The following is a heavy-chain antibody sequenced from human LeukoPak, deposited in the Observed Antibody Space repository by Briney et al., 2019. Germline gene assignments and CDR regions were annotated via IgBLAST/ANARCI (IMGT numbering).Heavy chain of an antibody. CDR2: IKQDGSEK. V-gene: IGHV3-7*01. CDR3: ARDQWDIVVLPAAFNFDY. J-gene: IGHJ4*02. CDR1: GFTFSSYW. Sequence: GGSLRLSCAASGFTFSSYWMSWVRQAPGQGLEWVANIKQDGSEKYYVDSVKGRFTISRDNAKNSVYLQMNSLRSEDPAVYYCARDQWDIVVLPAAFNFDYWGQGTLVTVSS. D-gene: IGHD2-2*01.